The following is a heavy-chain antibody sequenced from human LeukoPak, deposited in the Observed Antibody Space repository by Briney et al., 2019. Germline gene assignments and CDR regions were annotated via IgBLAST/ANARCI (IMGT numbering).Heavy chain of an antibody. Sequence: ASVKASCKASGGTFSSYAISWVRQAPGQGLEWMGGIIPIFGTANYAQKFQGRVTITADESTSTAYMELSSLRSEDTAVYYCARDSPASGSTLLDYWGQGTLVTVSS. CDR3: ARDSPASGSTLLDY. CDR1: GGTFSSYA. CDR2: IIPIFGTA. J-gene: IGHJ4*02. D-gene: IGHD3-10*01. V-gene: IGHV1-69*13.